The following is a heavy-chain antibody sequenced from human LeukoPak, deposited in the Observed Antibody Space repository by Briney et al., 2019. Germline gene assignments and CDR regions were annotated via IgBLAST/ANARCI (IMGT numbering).Heavy chain of an antibody. Sequence: TGGSLRLSCAASGFTFGTYAMSWVRQAPGKGLEWVSGISVSGGSTSYADSVKGRFTISRDNSKGTPYLQMNSLRAEDTAVYYCAKGYTYFDYWGQGTLVTVSS. CDR2: ISVSGGST. J-gene: IGHJ4*02. CDR3: AKGYTYFDY. D-gene: IGHD5-24*01. CDR1: GFTFGTYA. V-gene: IGHV3-23*01.